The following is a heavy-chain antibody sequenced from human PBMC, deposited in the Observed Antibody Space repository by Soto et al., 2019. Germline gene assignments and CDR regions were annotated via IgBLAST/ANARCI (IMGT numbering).Heavy chain of an antibody. Sequence: PGGSLRLSCAASGFTFSTYAMNWVRQAPGKGLEWVSSISGSGGSADYADSVKGRFTISRDNSKNTLYLQMNSLRADDTAVYYCAIERRSSGWYKRVDYWGQGTLVTVSS. CDR1: GFTFSTYA. J-gene: IGHJ4*02. CDR2: ISGSGGSA. CDR3: AIERRSSGWYKRVDY. V-gene: IGHV3-23*01. D-gene: IGHD6-19*01.